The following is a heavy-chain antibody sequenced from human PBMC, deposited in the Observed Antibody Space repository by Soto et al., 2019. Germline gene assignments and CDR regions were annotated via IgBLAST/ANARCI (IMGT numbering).Heavy chain of an antibody. J-gene: IGHJ4*02. D-gene: IGHD5-18*01. Sequence: GGSLRLSCAASGFTFSNHGMTWVRQAPGKGLEWVSGISWNSGSIGYADSVKGRFTISRDNAKNSLYLQMNSLRAEDTALYYCAKAKIRGYSYGYPTFFDYWGQGTLVTVSS. CDR3: AKAKIRGYSYGYPTFFDY. CDR1: GFTFSNHG. V-gene: IGHV3-9*01. CDR2: ISWNSGSI.